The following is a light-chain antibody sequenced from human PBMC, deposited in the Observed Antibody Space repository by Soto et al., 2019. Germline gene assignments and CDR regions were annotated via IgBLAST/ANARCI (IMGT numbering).Light chain of an antibody. V-gene: IGKV1-5*01. J-gene: IGKJ1*01. Sequence: DIQMTQSPSTLSASVGDRVTISCRASESISTWLAWYQQKPGKAPNLLIYDASSLESGVPSRFSGSGSGTEFTLTISSLQADDFATYYCQQYNSYWTFGQGTKVDI. CDR3: QQYNSYWT. CDR2: DAS. CDR1: ESISTW.